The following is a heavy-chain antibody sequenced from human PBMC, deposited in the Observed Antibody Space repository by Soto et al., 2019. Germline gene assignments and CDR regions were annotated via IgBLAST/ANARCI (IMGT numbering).Heavy chain of an antibody. D-gene: IGHD2-2*01. J-gene: IGHJ5*01. CDR1: GYTSADFG. CDR3: VRDQKYFRVNGNWFDS. V-gene: IGHV1-18*04. Sequence: ASVKVSCKASGYTSADFGISWVRQAPGQGLEWMGWVSGNNGASNPAPKVQGRITVTLDTSTGASYMALRSLRSDDTAIYYCVRDQKYFRVNGNWFDSWGQGTLVTVSS. CDR2: VSGNNGAS.